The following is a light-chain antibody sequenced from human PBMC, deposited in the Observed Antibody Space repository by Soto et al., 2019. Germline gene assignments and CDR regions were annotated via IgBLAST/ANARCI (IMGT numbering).Light chain of an antibody. V-gene: IGLV2-11*01. CDR3: CSYAHTHVV. Sequence: QSALTQPRSVSGSPGQSVTISCTGTISDVGVYNYVSWYQHHPGKAPKLMIYDVSKRPSGVPDRFSGSKSGNTASLIISGLQAEDEADYFCCSYAHTHVVFGGGTKLTVL. CDR2: DVS. CDR1: ISDVGVYNY. J-gene: IGLJ2*01.